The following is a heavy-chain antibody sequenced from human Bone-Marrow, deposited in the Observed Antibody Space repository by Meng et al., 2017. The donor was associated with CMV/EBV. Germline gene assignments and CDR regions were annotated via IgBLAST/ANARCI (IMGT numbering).Heavy chain of an antibody. J-gene: IGHJ5*01. CDR3: AREGTIFGVVPYGGPFDS. Sequence: ASVKGSCKASGYTFTGYYMHWVRQAPGQGLEWMGWINPNSGGTNYAQKFQGRVTMTRDTSISTAYMELSRLRSDDTAVYYCAREGTIFGVVPYGGPFDSWGQGTLVTVSS. D-gene: IGHD3-3*01. V-gene: IGHV1-2*02. CDR1: GYTFTGYY. CDR2: INPNSGGT.